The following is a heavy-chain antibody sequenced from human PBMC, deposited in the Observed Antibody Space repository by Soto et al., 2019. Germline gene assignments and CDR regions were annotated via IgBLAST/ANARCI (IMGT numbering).Heavy chain of an antibody. Sequence: GASVKVSCKASGYTFTSYDINWVRQATGQGLEWMGWMSANSGNTNYAQKLQGRVTMTTDTSTSTAYMELRSLRSDDTAVYYCARVGYYDSSCFDYWGQGTLVTVSS. J-gene: IGHJ4*02. D-gene: IGHD3-22*01. CDR2: MSANSGNT. CDR1: GYTFTSYD. CDR3: ARVGYYDSSCFDY. V-gene: IGHV1-18*01.